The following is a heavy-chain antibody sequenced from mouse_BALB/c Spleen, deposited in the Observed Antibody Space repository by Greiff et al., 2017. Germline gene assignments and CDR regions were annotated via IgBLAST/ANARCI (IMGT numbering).Heavy chain of an antibody. V-gene: IGHV5-4*02. J-gene: IGHJ3*01. CDR2: ISDGGSYT. Sequence: EVMLVESGGGLVKPGGSLKLSCAASGFTFSDYYMYWVRQTPEKRLEWVATISDGGSYTYYPDSVKGRFTISRDNAKNNLYLQMSSLKSEDTAMYYCARGLASFAYWGQGTLVTVSA. CDR1: GFTFSDYY. CDR3: ARGLASFAY. D-gene: IGHD6-1*01.